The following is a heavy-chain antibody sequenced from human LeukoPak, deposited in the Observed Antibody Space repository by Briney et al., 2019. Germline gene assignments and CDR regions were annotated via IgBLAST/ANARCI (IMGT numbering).Heavy chain of an antibody. D-gene: IGHD1-26*01. CDR1: GYTFTGYA. CDR3: ARVDRATLLKIDY. Sequence: GASVKVSCKASGYTFTGYAMNWVRQAPGQGLEWMGIINPSGGSTSYAQKFQGRVTMTRDTSTSTVYMELSSLRSEDTAVYYCARVDRATLLKIDYWGQGTLVTVSS. CDR2: INPSGGST. J-gene: IGHJ4*02. V-gene: IGHV1-46*01.